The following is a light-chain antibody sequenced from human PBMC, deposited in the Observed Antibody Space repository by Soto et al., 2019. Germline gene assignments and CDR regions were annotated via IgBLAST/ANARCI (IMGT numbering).Light chain of an antibody. J-gene: IGKJ1*01. V-gene: IGKV1-5*03. CDR3: QQYNSFSRT. CDR1: QSISTW. CDR2: KAS. Sequence: DIQMTQSPSALSAFVGDGVTITCRASQSISTWLAWYQQKPGKAPKLLIYKASSLESGVQSRFSGSGSGTEFTLTISSLQPDDFATYYCQQYNSFSRTFGQGTKVDIK.